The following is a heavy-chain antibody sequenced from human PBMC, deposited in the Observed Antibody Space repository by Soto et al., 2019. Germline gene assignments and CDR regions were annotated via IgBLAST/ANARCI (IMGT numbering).Heavy chain of an antibody. D-gene: IGHD3-3*01. V-gene: IGHV4-34*01. J-gene: IGHJ6*02. Sequence: ETLSLTCAVYGGSFSGYYWSWIREPPGKGLEWIGELNHSGSTNYNPSLKSRVTISVDTSKNQFSLKLSSVTAADTAVYCCARGRQGIFGVVISYYYYYGMDVWGQGTTV. CDR1: GGSFSGYY. CDR2: LNHSGST. CDR3: ARGRQGIFGVVISYYYYYGMDV.